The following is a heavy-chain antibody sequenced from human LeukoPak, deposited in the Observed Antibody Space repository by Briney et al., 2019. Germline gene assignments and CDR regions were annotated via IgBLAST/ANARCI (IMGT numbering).Heavy chain of an antibody. J-gene: IGHJ6*02. CDR2: INAGNGNT. V-gene: IGHV1-3*01. Sequence: GASVKVSCKASGYTFTSYAMHWVRQAPGQRLEWMGWINAGNGNTKYSQKFQGRVTITRDTSASTAYMELSSLRSDDTAVYYCARDSGQQWLAYYYYYGMDVWGQGTTVTVSS. CDR3: ARDSGQQWLAYYYYYGMDV. D-gene: IGHD6-19*01. CDR1: GYTFTSYA.